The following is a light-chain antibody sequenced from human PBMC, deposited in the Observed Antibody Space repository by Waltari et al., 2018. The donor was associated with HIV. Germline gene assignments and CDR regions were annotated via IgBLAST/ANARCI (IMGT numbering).Light chain of an antibody. CDR2: DAS. CDR1: QAISNY. J-gene: IGKJ3*01. CDR3: QQYDNLLIT. Sequence: DIQMIQSPSSLSASAADRVTSTCQASQAISNYLNWYQQKPGKAPKLLIYDASNLETGVPSRFSGSGSGTDFTFTISSLQPEDIATYYCQQYDNLLITFGPGTKVDIK. V-gene: IGKV1-33*01.